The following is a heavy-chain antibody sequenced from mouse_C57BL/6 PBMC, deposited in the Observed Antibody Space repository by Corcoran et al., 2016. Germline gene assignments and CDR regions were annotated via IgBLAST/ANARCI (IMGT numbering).Heavy chain of an antibody. D-gene: IGHD1-1*02. CDR1: GYTFTDYY. Sequence: EVQLQQSGPELVKPGASVKISCKASGYTFTDYYMNWVKQSHGKSLEWIGDINPNNGGTSYNQKFKGKATLTVDKSSSTDYMELRSLTSEDSAVYYCARWGLWAMDYWGQGTSVTVSS. V-gene: IGHV1-26*01. J-gene: IGHJ4*01. CDR2: INPNNGGT. CDR3: ARWGLWAMDY.